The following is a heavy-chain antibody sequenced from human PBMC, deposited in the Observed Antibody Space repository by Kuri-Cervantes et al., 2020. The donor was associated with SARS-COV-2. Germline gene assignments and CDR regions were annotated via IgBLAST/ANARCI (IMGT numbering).Heavy chain of an antibody. CDR1: GYTLTELS. CDR2: FDPEDGET. D-gene: IGHD1-26*01. J-gene: IGHJ5*02. Sequence: SVKVSCKVSGYTLTELSMHWVRQAPGKGLEWMGGFDPEDGETIYAQKFQGRVTMTEDTSTDTAYMELNSLRSEDTAVYYCATARFQWELLPLSSWGQGTLVTVSS. CDR3: ATARFQWELLPLSS. V-gene: IGHV1-24*01.